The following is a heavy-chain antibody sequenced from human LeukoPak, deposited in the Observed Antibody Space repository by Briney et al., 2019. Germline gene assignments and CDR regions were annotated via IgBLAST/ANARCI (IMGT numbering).Heavy chain of an antibody. D-gene: IGHD1-1*01. V-gene: IGHV1-18*01. CDR3: ARGPLEYGDY. Sequence: ASVKVSCKVFGYSFTSYDISWVRQAPGQGLEWMGWISAYNGNTNYAQKLQGRVTMTTDTSTSTAYMELRSLRSDDTAAYYCARGPLEYGDYWGQGTLVTVSS. J-gene: IGHJ4*02. CDR1: GYSFTSYD. CDR2: ISAYNGNT.